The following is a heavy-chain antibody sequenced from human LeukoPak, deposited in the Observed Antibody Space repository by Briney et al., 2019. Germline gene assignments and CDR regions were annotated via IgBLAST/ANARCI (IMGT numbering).Heavy chain of an antibody. CDR3: AGRGSPITMIVVVTRLYYFDY. J-gene: IGHJ4*02. CDR2: ISGSGGST. D-gene: IGHD3-22*01. Sequence: GGSLRLSCAASGFTFSSYAMSWVRQAPGKGLEWVSAISGSGGSTYYADSVKGRFTISRDNSKNTLYLQMNSLRAEDTAVYYCAGRGSPITMIVVVTRLYYFDYWGQGTLVTVSS. CDR1: GFTFSSYA. V-gene: IGHV3-23*01.